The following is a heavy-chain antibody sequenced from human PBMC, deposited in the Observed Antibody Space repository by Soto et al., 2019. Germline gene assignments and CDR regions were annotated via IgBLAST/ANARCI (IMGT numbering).Heavy chain of an antibody. V-gene: IGHV3-23*01. D-gene: IGHD2-8*01. CDR3: AKQGMGSGYCTNGVCYHYYFDY. J-gene: IGHJ4*02. CDR1: GFTFSSYA. Sequence: GGSLRLSCAASGFTFSSYAMSWVRQAPGKGLEWVSAISGSGGSTYYADSVKGRFTISRDNSKNTLYLQMNSLRAEDTAVYYCAKQGMGSGYCTNGVCYHYYFDYWGQGTLVTGSS. CDR2: ISGSGGST.